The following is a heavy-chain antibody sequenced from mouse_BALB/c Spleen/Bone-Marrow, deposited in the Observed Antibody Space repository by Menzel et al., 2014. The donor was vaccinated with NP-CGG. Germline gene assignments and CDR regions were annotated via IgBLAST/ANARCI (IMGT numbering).Heavy chain of an antibody. CDR2: INPSNGGT. Sequence: QVQLQQSGAELAKPGASVKLSCKASGYSFTRYYMYWVKRRPGQGLEWIGEINPSNGGTNFNEKFKSKATLTVDKSSSTAYMQFSSLTSEDSAVYYCTRSNYGYWYFDVWGAGTTVTVSS. V-gene: IGHV1S81*02. CDR3: TRSNYGYWYFDV. CDR1: GYSFTRYY. J-gene: IGHJ1*01. D-gene: IGHD1-1*01.